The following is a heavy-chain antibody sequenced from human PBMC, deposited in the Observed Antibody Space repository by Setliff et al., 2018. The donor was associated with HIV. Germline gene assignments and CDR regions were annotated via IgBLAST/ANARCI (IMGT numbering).Heavy chain of an antibody. CDR2: IIPIFGSP. D-gene: IGHD4-17*01. CDR3: ASASGDYEPYQY. Sequence: GASVKVSCKASGDTSNSYAIRWVRQAPGQGPEWMGGIIPIFGSPQYAPQFRGRATITADESSRTAYMELTSLKPEDSAVYYCASASGDYEPYQYWGQGTLVTVSS. CDR1: GDTSNSYA. J-gene: IGHJ1*01. V-gene: IGHV1-69*13.